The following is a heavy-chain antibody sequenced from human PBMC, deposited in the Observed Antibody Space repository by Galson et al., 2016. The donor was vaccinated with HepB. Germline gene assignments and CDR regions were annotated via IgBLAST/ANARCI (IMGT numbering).Heavy chain of an antibody. CDR3: AREWELGGYFDY. D-gene: IGHD1-26*01. Sequence: SLRLSCAASGFTFTSYAMTWVRQTPGKGLEWVSSITGSGRRIYYADSVRARFTISRDKSKTTVYLQMDGLSAEDTAVYYCAREWELGGYFDYWGQGTLVTVSS. CDR1: GFTFTSYA. V-gene: IGHV3-23*01. J-gene: IGHJ4*02. CDR2: ITGSGRRI.